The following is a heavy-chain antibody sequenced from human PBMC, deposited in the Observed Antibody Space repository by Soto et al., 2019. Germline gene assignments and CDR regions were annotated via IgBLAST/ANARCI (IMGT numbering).Heavy chain of an antibody. D-gene: IGHD3-10*01. Sequence: PGGSLRLSCAASGFTVSSNYMSWVRQAPGKGLEWVSVIYSGGSTYYADSVKGRFTISRDNSKNTLYLQMNSLRAEDTAVYYCAKVYYYGSGRYFDYWGQGTLVTVSS. CDR2: IYSGGST. V-gene: IGHV3-53*01. CDR3: AKVYYYGSGRYFDY. J-gene: IGHJ4*02. CDR1: GFTVSSNY.